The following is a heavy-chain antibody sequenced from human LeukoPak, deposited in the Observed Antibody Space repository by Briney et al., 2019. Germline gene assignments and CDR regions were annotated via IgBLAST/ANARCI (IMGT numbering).Heavy chain of an antibody. V-gene: IGHV4-34*01. J-gene: IGHJ4*02. CDR3: ARIGYDSSGYYFSEDY. D-gene: IGHD3-22*01. CDR2: INHSGST. Sequence: SETLSLTCAVYGGPFSGYYWSWIRQPPGKGLEWIGEINHSGSTNYNPSLKSRVIISVDTSKNQFSLKLTSVTAADTAVYYCARIGYDSSGYYFSEDYWGQGTLVTVSS. CDR1: GGPFSGYY.